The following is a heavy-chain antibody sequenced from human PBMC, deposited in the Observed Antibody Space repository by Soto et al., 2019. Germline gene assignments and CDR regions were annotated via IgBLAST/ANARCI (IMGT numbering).Heavy chain of an antibody. Sequence: PGGSLRLSCAASGFTFSNHGMPWVRQAPGKGLEWVSSISGSVGSTFYADSVKGRFTISRDNSMNTLYLQMNSLRAEDTAVYYCAKDRTIASRNFDSWGQGALVTVSS. CDR2: ISGSVGST. J-gene: IGHJ4*02. D-gene: IGHD6-6*01. CDR3: AKDRTIASRNFDS. CDR1: GFTFSNHG. V-gene: IGHV3-23*01.